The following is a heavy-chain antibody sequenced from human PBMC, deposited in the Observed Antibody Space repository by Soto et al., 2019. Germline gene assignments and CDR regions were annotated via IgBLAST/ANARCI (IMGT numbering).Heavy chain of an antibody. V-gene: IGHV3-33*01. CDR3: ARDRDSSRTEYYNYGMDV. CDR2: IWYDGSNK. CDR1: GFTFSSYG. J-gene: IGHJ6*02. D-gene: IGHD6-13*01. Sequence: LSLSCAASGFTFSSYGMHWVRQAPGKGLEWVAVIWYDGSNKYYADSVKGRFTISRDNSKNTLYLQMNSLRAEDTAVYYCARDRDSSRTEYYNYGMDVWGQGATVTVSS.